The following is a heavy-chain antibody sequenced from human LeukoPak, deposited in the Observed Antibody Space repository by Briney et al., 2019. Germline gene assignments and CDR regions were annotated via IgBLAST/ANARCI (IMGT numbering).Heavy chain of an antibody. D-gene: IGHD6-19*01. V-gene: IGHV3-74*01. CDR2: INSDGSTT. CDR3: ARGYTSGWYYFDY. J-gene: IGHJ4*02. CDR1: GFTFSSSW. Sequence: GGSLRLSCAASGFTFSSSWMHWVRQAPGKGLVWVSRINSDGSTTSYADSVKGRFIISRDNAKNTLYLQMNSLRAEDTAVYYCARGYTSGWYYFDYWGQGTLVTVSS.